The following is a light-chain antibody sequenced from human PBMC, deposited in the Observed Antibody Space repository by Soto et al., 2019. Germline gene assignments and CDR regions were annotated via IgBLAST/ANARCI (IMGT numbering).Light chain of an antibody. CDR1: SSDVANYKY. CDR3: CSYAGTYTRV. J-gene: IGLJ1*01. V-gene: IGLV2-11*01. CDR2: DVN. Sequence: QAVLTQPRSVSGSPGQSVTISGTRTSSDVANYKYVSWYQQHPGKAPKLMIYDVNKRPSGVPYRFSGSKSGNTASLTISGLQAEDEADYYCCSYAGTYTRVFGTGTKVTVL.